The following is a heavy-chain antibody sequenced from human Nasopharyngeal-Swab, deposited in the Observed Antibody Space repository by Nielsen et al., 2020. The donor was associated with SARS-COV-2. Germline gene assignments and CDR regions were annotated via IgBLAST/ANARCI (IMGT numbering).Heavy chain of an antibody. Sequence: GGSLTLSCAASGFTFDDYALHWVRQAPGKGLEWVSGISWNSGSIGYADSVKGRFTISRDNAKNSLYLQMNSLRAEDTALYYCAKGSYFDYWGQGTLVTVSS. D-gene: IGHD6-6*01. J-gene: IGHJ4*02. V-gene: IGHV3-9*01. CDR1: GFTFDDYA. CDR2: ISWNSGSI. CDR3: AKGSYFDY.